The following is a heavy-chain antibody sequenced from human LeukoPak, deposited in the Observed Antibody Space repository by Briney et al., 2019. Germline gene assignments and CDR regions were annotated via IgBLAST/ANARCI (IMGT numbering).Heavy chain of an antibody. CDR2: INPNSGGT. J-gene: IGHJ4*02. CDR3: ARGGGFLYYYDSSGYYYGFDY. Sequence: ASVKVSCKASGYTFTGYYMHWVRQAPGQGLEWMGWINPNSGGTNYAQKFQGRVTTTRDTSISTAYMELSRLRSDDMAVYYCARGGGFLYYYDSSGYYYGFDYWGQGTLVTVSS. D-gene: IGHD3-22*01. CDR1: GYTFTGYY. V-gene: IGHV1-2*02.